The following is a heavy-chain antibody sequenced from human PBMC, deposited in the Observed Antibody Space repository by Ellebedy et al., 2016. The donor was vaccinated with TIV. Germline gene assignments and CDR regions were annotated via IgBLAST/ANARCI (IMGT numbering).Heavy chain of an antibody. Sequence: PGGSLRLSCAASGFTFSSYAMSWVRQAPGKGLGWVSTISNTGIRTYYADSVEGRFIISRDNSKNPLYLQINSLRAEDTAVYYCAKGRGGGSDSSAPRYYFDYWGLGTLVTVSS. V-gene: IGHV3-23*01. D-gene: IGHD3-22*01. J-gene: IGHJ4*02. CDR3: AKGRGGGSDSSAPRYYFDY. CDR2: ISNTGIRT. CDR1: GFTFSSYA.